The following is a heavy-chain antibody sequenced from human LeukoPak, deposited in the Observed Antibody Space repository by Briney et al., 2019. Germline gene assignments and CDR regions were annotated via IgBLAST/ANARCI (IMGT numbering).Heavy chain of an antibody. CDR2: ISGNGGDT. J-gene: IGHJ4*02. V-gene: IGHV3-23*01. D-gene: IGHD3-10*01. CDR3: AKDRPGSYKH. Sequence: GGSLRLSCAASRFTFSTYAMSWVRQAPGKGLEWVSTISGNGGDTFYADSVKGRFTISRDNSKNTLYLQLNSLRAEDTAVYYCAKDRPGSYKHWGQGTQVAVSS. CDR1: RFTFSTYA.